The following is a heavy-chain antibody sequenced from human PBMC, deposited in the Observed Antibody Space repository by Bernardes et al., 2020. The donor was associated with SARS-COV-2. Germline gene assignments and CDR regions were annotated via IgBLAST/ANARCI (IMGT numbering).Heavy chain of an antibody. CDR3: AIDVPFSSFDY. CDR2: IGGSGSHV. D-gene: IGHD6-19*01. J-gene: IGHJ4*02. V-gene: IGHV3-21*01. CDR1: GFTFSSYT. Sequence: GGSLRLSCEGSGFTFSSYTMNWVRQAPGKGLEWVSSIGGSGSHVFYADSVKGRFTLSRDNAKNSLFLQMDSLRAEDTAIYYCAIDVPFSSFDYWGQGTLVTVSS.